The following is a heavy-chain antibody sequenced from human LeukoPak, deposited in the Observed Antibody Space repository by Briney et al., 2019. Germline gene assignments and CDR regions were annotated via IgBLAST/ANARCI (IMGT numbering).Heavy chain of an antibody. J-gene: IGHJ5*02. CDR3: ARGNSGNWFDP. CDR2: IYPGDSET. V-gene: IGHV5-51*01. CDR1: GYSFSGYW. Sequence: GESLKISCKGSGYSFSGYWIVWVRQMPGKGLEWMGIIYPGDSETRYSPSLQGQVTMSADKSTSTACLQWSSLKASDTAMYYCARGNSGNWFDPWGQGTLVTVSS. D-gene: IGHD4-23*01.